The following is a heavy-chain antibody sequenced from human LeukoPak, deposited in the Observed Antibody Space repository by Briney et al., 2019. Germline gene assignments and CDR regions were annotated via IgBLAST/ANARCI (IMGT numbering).Heavy chain of an antibody. Sequence: GGSLRLSCAASGFTFSSYGMHWVRQAPGKGLEWVAFIRYDGSSKYYADSVKGRFTISRDNSKNTLYLQMNSLRAEDTAVYYCANRNWNYAMDVWGKGTTVTVSS. V-gene: IGHV3-30*02. CDR1: GFTFSSYG. CDR2: IRYDGSSK. J-gene: IGHJ6*04. D-gene: IGHD1-1*01. CDR3: ANRNWNYAMDV.